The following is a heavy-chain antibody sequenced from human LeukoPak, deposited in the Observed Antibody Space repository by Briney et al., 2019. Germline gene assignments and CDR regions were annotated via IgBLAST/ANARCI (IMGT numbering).Heavy chain of an antibody. J-gene: IGHJ4*02. V-gene: IGHV3-7*01. D-gene: IGHD6-13*01. CDR1: GFTFSSYW. CDR2: IKQDGSEK. CDR3: ARDLRGTRMGIAAAGTTPLGY. Sequence: PGGSLRLSCAASGFTFSSYWMSWVRQAPGKGLEWVANIKQDGSEKYYVDSVKGRFTISRDNAKNSLYLQMNSLRAEDTAVYYCARDLRGTRMGIAAAGTTPLGYWGQGTLVTVSS.